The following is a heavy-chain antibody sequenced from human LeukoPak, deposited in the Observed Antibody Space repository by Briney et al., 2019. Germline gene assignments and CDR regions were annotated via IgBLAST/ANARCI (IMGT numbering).Heavy chain of an antibody. CDR3: ARWVLRYFDWLPPGPFDY. V-gene: IGHV1-69*06. D-gene: IGHD3-9*01. J-gene: IGHJ4*02. Sequence: GASVKVSCKASGGTFSSYAIRWVRQAPGQGLEWMGGIIPIFGRANYAQKLQGRFTITADKTTSTTYMELSSLRSEDTAVYYCARWVLRYFDWLPPGPFDYWGQGTLVTVSS. CDR1: GGTFSSYA. CDR2: IIPIFGRA.